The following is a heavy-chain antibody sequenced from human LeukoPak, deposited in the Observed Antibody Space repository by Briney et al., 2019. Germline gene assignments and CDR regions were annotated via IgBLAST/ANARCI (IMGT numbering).Heavy chain of an antibody. CDR1: GFTFSSYG. J-gene: IGHJ6*02. CDR3: AKVDTAMGHYYYYGMDV. CDR2: ISYDGSNK. V-gene: IGHV3-30*18. D-gene: IGHD5-18*01. Sequence: GGSLRLSCAASGFTFSSYGMRWVRQAPGKGLEWVAVISYDGSNKYYADSVKGRFTISRDNSKNTLYLQMNSLRAEDTAVYYCAKVDTAMGHYYYYGMDVWGQGTTVTVSS.